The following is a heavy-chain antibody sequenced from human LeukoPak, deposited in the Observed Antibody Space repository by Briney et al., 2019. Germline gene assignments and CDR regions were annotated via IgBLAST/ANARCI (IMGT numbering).Heavy chain of an antibody. CDR2: ISYDGSNK. D-gene: IGHD6-19*01. CDR3: AKDLRSQWLPRGYFDY. V-gene: IGHV3-30-3*01. Sequence: GGSLRLSCAASGFSFSSYAMHWVRQAPGKGLEWVAVISYDGSNKYYADSVKGRFTISRDNSKNTLYLQMNSLRAEDTAVYYCAKDLRSQWLPRGYFDYWGQGTLVTVSS. J-gene: IGHJ4*02. CDR1: GFSFSSYA.